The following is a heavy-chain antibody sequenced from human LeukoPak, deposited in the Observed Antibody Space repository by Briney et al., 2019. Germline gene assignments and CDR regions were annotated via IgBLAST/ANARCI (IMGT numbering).Heavy chain of an antibody. CDR2: IKQDGNEK. V-gene: IGHV3-7*01. J-gene: IGHJ3*02. CDR3: ANVGDGYSDAFYI. D-gene: IGHD5-24*01. Sequence: GGSLRLSCTASGFTLSRYWMTWVRQAPGKGLEFVACIKQDGNEKYYVGSVKGRFTVSRDTATNSLHLQMNSLRVEDTAMYYCANVGDGYSDAFYIWGQGTMVTVSS. CDR1: GFTLSRYW.